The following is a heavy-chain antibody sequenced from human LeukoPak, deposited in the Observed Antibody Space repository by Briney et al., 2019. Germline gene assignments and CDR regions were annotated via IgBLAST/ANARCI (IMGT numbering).Heavy chain of an antibody. V-gene: IGHV3-7*01. CDR3: ARDRAVAGLFDN. D-gene: IGHD6-19*01. J-gene: IGHJ4*02. CDR2: IKEDGGEQ. Sequence: GGSLRLSCAASGFTFSTYWMTWVRQTPGKGLEWVANIKEDGGEQNCVDSVEGRFTISRDNTKNSVFLQMNSLRAEDTAVYYCARDRAVAGLFDNWGQGTLVTVSS. CDR1: GFTFSTYW.